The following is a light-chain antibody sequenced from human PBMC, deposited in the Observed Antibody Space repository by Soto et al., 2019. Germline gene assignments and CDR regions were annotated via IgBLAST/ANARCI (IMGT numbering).Light chain of an antibody. V-gene: IGLV7-43*01. CDR3: LIYSAGAYV. CDR2: STA. Sequence: QTVVTQEPSLTVSPGGTVTLTCGSTTGPVTTGDFPTWFQQRPGQPPRAVIFSTANRPSWTPARFSGYLLGDKAALTLSDVQPEDEAAYYCLIYSAGAYVFGPGTKLTVL. J-gene: IGLJ1*01. CDR1: TGPVTTGDF.